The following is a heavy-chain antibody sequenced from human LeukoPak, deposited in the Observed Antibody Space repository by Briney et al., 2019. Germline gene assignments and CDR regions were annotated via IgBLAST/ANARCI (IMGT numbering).Heavy chain of an antibody. D-gene: IGHD6-13*01. CDR2: ISAYNGNT. CDR1: GYTFTSYG. CDR3: ARVPSSSWYGWFDP. J-gene: IGHJ5*02. Sequence: ASVKVSCKASGYTFTSYGISWVRQAPGQGLEWMGWISAYNGNTNYARKLQGRVTMTTDTSTSTSYMELRSLRSDDTAVYYCARVPSSSWYGWFDPWGQGTLVTVSS. V-gene: IGHV1-18*01.